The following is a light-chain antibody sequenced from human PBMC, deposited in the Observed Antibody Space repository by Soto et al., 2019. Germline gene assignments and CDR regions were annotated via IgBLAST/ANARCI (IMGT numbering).Light chain of an antibody. CDR2: DAS. CDR1: QSISSW. J-gene: IGKJ1*01. Sequence: DIQMTQSPPTLSASVGDRVTITCRASQSISSWLAWYQQKPGKAPKLLIYDASSLESGVPSRFSGSGSGTEFTLTISSLQPDDFATYYCQQYNSYSPWTFGQGTKGEIK. V-gene: IGKV1-5*01. CDR3: QQYNSYSPWT.